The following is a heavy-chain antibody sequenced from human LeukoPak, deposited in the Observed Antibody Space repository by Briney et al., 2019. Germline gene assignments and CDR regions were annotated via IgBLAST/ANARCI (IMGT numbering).Heavy chain of an antibody. J-gene: IGHJ4*02. CDR3: ARGRIPARPFDY. Sequence: TSQTLSLTCAVSGGSISSGGYSWSWIRQPPGKGLEWSVYIYHSGSTYYNPSLKSRVTISVDRSKNQFSLKLSSVTAADTAVYYCARGRIPARPFDYWGQGTLVTVSS. V-gene: IGHV4-30-2*01. CDR2: IYHSGST. CDR1: GGSISSGGYS.